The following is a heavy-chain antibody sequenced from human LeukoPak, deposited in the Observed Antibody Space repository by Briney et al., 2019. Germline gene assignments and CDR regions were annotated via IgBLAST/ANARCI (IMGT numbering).Heavy chain of an antibody. V-gene: IGHV4-31*03. J-gene: IGHJ6*02. CDR1: GGSISSGGYY. D-gene: IGHD3-22*01. CDR2: MYYRGSA. Sequence: SETLSLTCIVSGGSISSGGYYWSWIRQHPGKGLEWIGYMYYRGSADYNPSLKSRVTISIDTSKNQFSLKLSSVTAADTAMYYCARVPDYDSSGYYYFGMDVWGQGTAVTVSS. CDR3: ARVPDYDSSGYYYFGMDV.